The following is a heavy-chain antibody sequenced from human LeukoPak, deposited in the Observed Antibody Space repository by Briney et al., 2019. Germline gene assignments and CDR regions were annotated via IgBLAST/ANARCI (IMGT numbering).Heavy chain of an antibody. CDR3: ARGKSKYSYGLDAFDI. V-gene: IGHV4-38-2*02. Sequence: PSETLSLTCTVSGYSISSGYYWGWIRQPPGKGLEWIGSIYHSGSTYYNPSLKSRVTISVDTSKNQFSLKLSSVTAADTAVYYCARGKSKYSYGLDAFDIWGQGTMVTVSS. J-gene: IGHJ3*02. D-gene: IGHD5-18*01. CDR2: IYHSGST. CDR1: GYSISSGYY.